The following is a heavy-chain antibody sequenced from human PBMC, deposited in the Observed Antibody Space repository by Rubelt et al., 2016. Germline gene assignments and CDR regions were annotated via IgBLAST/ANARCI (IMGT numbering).Heavy chain of an antibody. D-gene: IGHD3-10*01. Sequence: GFTFSSYAMHWVRQAPGKGLEWVAVISYDGSNKYYADSVKGRFTISRDNSKNSLYLQMNSLRAEDTAVYYCVRDRYASASGGMDVWGQGTTVTVSS. J-gene: IGHJ6*02. CDR2: ISYDGSNK. V-gene: IGHV3-30*04. CDR1: GFTFSSYA. CDR3: VRDRYASASGGMDV.